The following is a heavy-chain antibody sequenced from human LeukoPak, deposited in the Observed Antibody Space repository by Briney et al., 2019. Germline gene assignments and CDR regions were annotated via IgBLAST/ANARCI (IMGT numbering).Heavy chain of an antibody. J-gene: IGHJ4*02. CDR3: ARDHYGDFTFDY. D-gene: IGHD4-17*01. CDR1: GFTFSSYA. V-gene: IGHV3-23*01. Sequence: GGSLRLSCAASGFTFSSYAMSWVRQAPGKGLEWVSAISGSGGSTYYADSVKGRFTISRDNSKNTLYLQMNSLRAEDTAVYYCARDHYGDFTFDYWGQGTQVTVSS. CDR2: ISGSGGST.